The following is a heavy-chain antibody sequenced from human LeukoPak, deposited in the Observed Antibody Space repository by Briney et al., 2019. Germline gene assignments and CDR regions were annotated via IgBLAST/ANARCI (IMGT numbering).Heavy chain of an antibody. CDR3: ARDRPNYYGSDGHYYRRDGDY. J-gene: IGHJ4*02. CDR2: ITSRDDTT. CDR1: GFTFSIYA. V-gene: IGHV3-23*01. Sequence: GGSLRLSCAASGFTFSIYAMSWVRQTPGKGLEWVSSITSRDDTTYYADSVKGRFTISRDNSENTLYLQMNSLRAEDSALYYCARDRPNYYGSDGHYYRRDGDYWGQGTLVTVSS. D-gene: IGHD3-22*01.